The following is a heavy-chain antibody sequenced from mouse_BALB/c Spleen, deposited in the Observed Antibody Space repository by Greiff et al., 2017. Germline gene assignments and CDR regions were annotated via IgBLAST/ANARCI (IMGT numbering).Heavy chain of an antibody. V-gene: IGHV5-9-4*01. CDR2: ISSGGSYT. D-gene: IGHD2-10*01. J-gene: IGHJ4*01. CDR3: ATYYGNYGAMDY. Sequence: EVHLVESGGGLVQPGGSLKLSCAASGFTFSSYAMSWVRQSPEKRLEWVAEISSGGSYTYYPDTVTGRFTISRDNAKNTLYLEMSSLRSEDTAMYYCATYYGNYGAMDYWGQGTSVTVSS. CDR1: GFTFSSYA.